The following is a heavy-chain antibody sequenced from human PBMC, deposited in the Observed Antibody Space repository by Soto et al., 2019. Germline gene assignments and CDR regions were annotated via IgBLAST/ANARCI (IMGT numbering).Heavy chain of an antibody. Sequence: PSETLSLTCAVYGGSFSGYYWSWIRQPPGKGLEWIGEINHSGSTNYNPSLKSRVTISVDTSKNQFSLKLSSVTAADTAVYYCARETTVTLRFDPWGQGTLVTVS. CDR2: INHSGST. J-gene: IGHJ5*02. V-gene: IGHV4-34*01. CDR1: GGSFSGYY. CDR3: ARETTVTLRFDP. D-gene: IGHD4-17*01.